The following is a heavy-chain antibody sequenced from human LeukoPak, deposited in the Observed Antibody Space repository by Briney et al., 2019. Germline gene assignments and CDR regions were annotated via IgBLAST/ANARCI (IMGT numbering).Heavy chain of an antibody. CDR1: GFTFSSYS. D-gene: IGHD3-10*01. CDR3: ARERMYSGSGSTYPYYDY. CDR2: IKPDGSEK. V-gene: IGHV3-7*01. Sequence: PGGSLRLSCAASGFTFSSYSMNWVRQAPGKGLEWVANIKPDGSEKYCMDSVKGRFTISRDNAKNALYLEMNSLRAEDTAEYFCARERMYSGSGSTYPYYDYWGQGTLVTVSS. J-gene: IGHJ4*02.